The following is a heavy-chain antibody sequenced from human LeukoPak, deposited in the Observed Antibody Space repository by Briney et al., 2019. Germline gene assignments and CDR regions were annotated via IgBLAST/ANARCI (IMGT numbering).Heavy chain of an antibody. CDR2: ISSSGGST. D-gene: IGHD6-19*01. Sequence: GGSLRLSCAASGFTFSSYAMSWVRQAPGKGLEWVSAISSSGGSTYYGDSVKGRFTISRDNSMNTLHLQMNSLRAEDTAVYYCAKDPASSGWYSGWFDPWGQGTLVTVSS. CDR3: AKDPASSGWYSGWFDP. CDR1: GFTFSSYA. V-gene: IGHV3-23*01. J-gene: IGHJ5*02.